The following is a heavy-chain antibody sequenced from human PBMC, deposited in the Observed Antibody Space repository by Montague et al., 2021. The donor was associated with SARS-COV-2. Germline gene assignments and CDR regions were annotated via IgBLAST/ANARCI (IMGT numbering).Heavy chain of an antibody. V-gene: IGHV4-61*02. D-gene: IGHD3-3*01. Sequence: ENNNYNPSLKSRVTISVDTSKNQFSLKLSSVTAADTAVYYCARADFWSGYLYFDYWGQGTLGTGSS. J-gene: IGHJ4*02. CDR3: ARADFWSGYLYFDY. CDR2: ENN.